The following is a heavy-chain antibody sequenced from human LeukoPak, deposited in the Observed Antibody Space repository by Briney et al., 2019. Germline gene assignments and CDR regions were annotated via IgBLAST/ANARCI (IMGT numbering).Heavy chain of an antibody. J-gene: IGHJ5*02. CDR2: FNHSGST. V-gene: IGHV4-34*01. CDR3: ARGPGPRVLRILEWFGPSGIKGRPNWFDP. D-gene: IGHD3-3*01. CDR1: GGSFSGYY. Sequence: SVTLSLTCAVYGGSFSGYYWSWIRQPPGKGREGMGEFNHSGSTNSNPCLKSRVTISVDTSKNQFSLKLSSVTAADTAVYYCARGPGPRVLRILEWFGPSGIKGRPNWFDPWGQGTLVTVSS.